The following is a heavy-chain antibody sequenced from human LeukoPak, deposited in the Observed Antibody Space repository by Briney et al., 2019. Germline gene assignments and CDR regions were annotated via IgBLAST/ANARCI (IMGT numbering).Heavy chain of an antibody. Sequence: GGSLRLSCAASGFTFSTYWMHWVRQAPGKGLVWVSHINSDGSSTTYADSVKGRFTISRDNAKNTLYLQMNSLRAEDTAVYYCARDGNYYDSSGSPWGQGTLVTVSS. J-gene: IGHJ4*02. D-gene: IGHD3-22*01. CDR2: INSDGSST. CDR3: ARDGNYYDSSGSP. V-gene: IGHV3-74*01. CDR1: GFTFSTYW.